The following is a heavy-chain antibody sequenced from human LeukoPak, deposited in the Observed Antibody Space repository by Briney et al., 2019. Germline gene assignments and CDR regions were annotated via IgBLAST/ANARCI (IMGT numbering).Heavy chain of an antibody. CDR3: ARVTSLRYSSGGGHYFDY. D-gene: IGHD6-25*01. CDR2: INHSGST. Sequence: SETLSLTCTVSGGSISSSSYSWGWIRQPPGKGLEWIGEINHSGSTNYNPSLKSRVTISVDTSKNQFSLKLSSVTAADTAVYYCARVTSLRYSSGGGHYFDYWGQGTLVTVSS. V-gene: IGHV4-39*07. J-gene: IGHJ4*02. CDR1: GGSISSSSYS.